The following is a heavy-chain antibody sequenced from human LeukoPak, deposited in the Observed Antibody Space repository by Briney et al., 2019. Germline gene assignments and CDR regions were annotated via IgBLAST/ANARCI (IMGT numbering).Heavy chain of an antibody. Sequence: GGSLRLSCAASGFTFSSYSMNWVRQAPGKGLEWVSSISSSSSYIYYADSVKGRFTISRDNAKNSLYLQMNSLRAEVTAVYYCAGYCSGGSCYSDAFDIWGQGTMVTVSS. V-gene: IGHV3-21*01. CDR2: ISSSSSYI. CDR1: GFTFSSYS. J-gene: IGHJ3*02. CDR3: AGYCSGGSCYSDAFDI. D-gene: IGHD2-15*01.